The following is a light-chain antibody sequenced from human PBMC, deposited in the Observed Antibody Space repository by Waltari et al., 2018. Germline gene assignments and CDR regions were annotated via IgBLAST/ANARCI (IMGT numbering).Light chain of an antibody. CDR2: RNN. CDR3: AAWDDSLSGKV. J-gene: IGLJ3*02. CDR1: SSNIGSNY. V-gene: IGLV1-47*01. Sequence: QSVLTQPPSASGTPGQRVTISCSGSSSNIGSNYVYWYQQLPGTAPKLLIDRNNQRPSGVPDRFSGSKSGTSGSLAISGLRSEDEADYYCAAWDDSLSGKVFGGGTKLTVL.